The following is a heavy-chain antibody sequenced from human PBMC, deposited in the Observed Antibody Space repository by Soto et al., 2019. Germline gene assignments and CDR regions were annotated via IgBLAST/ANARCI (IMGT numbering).Heavy chain of an antibody. CDR3: ARDVGSSHGPGHPHYFDY. J-gene: IGHJ4*02. CDR2: IYCSGNT. CDR1: GGSISSYY. V-gene: IGHV4-59*12. D-gene: IGHD2-2*01. Sequence: SETLSLTCTVSGGSISSYYWSWIRQPPGKGLEWIGYIYCSGNTYYTPSLKSRATISLDTSRNQFFLNLNSVTAADTAVYYCARDVGSSHGPGHPHYFDYWGQGTLVTVSS.